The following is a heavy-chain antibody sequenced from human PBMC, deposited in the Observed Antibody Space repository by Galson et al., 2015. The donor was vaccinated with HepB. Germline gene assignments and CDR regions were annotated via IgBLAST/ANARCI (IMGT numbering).Heavy chain of an antibody. Sequence: SLRLSCAASGFTFSDYYMSWIRQAPGKGLEWVSYISSSSSYTNYADSVKGRFTISRDNAKNSLYLQMNSLRAEDTAVYYCAPTSGYSYGYPYYWGQGTLVTVSS. CDR1: GFTFSDYY. D-gene: IGHD5-18*01. V-gene: IGHV3-11*06. J-gene: IGHJ4*02. CDR3: APTSGYSYGYPYY. CDR2: ISSSSSYT.